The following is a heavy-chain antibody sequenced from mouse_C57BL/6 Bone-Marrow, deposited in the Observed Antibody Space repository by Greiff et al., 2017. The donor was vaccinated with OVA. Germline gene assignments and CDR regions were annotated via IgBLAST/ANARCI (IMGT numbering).Heavy chain of an antibody. Sequence: EVQLQQSVAELVRPGASVKLSCPASGFNIKPTYMHWVKQRPDQGLEWIGRIDPATGTTKYAPKFQGKATITADTSSNTAYLQLSSLTTEDTAIYYCARGPARLDYWGQGTTLTVAS. D-gene: IGHD3-1*01. CDR2: IDPATGTT. J-gene: IGHJ2*01. V-gene: IGHV14-3*01. CDR1: GFNIKPTY. CDR3: ARGPARLDY.